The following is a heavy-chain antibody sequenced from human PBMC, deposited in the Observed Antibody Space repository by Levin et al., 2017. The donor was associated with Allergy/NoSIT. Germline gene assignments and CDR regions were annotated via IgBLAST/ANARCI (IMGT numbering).Heavy chain of an antibody. CDR1: GGSISSYY. Sequence: SCTVSGGSISSYYWSWIRQPPGKGLEWIGYIYYSGSTNYNPSLKSRVTISVDTSKNQFSLKLSSVTAADTAVYYCARSYDFWSGYDFDPWGQGTLVTVSS. CDR3: ARSYDFWSGYDFDP. V-gene: IGHV4-59*01. J-gene: IGHJ5*02. D-gene: IGHD3-3*01. CDR2: IYYSGST.